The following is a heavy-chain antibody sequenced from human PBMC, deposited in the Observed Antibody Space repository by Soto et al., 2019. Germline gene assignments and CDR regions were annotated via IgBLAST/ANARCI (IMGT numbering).Heavy chain of an antibody. J-gene: IGHJ6*02. V-gene: IGHV3-23*01. CDR2: ISGSGGST. CDR1: GFTFSSYA. D-gene: IGHD5-12*01. CDR3: AKESGYSGYDYLAWPYYYYGMDV. Sequence: GGSLRLSCAASGFTFSSYAMSWVRQAPGKGLEWVSAISGSGGSTYYADSVKGRFTISRDNSKNTLYLQMNSLRAEDTAVYYCAKESGYSGYDYLAWPYYYYGMDVWGQGTTVTVSS.